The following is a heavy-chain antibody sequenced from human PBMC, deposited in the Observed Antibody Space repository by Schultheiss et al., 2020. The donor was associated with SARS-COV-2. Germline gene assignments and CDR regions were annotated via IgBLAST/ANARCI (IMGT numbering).Heavy chain of an antibody. J-gene: IGHJ4*02. V-gene: IGHV3-74*01. Sequence: GESLKISCAASGFTFSSYGMHWVRQAPGEGLVWVSLIRGDGRTTTYADSVKGRFTISRDNAKNTVYLQMNSLRAEDTAVYYCATGDTYEYDYWGQGTLVTVSS. CDR3: ATGDTYEYDY. D-gene: IGHD5-18*01. CDR1: GFTFSSYG. CDR2: IRGDGRTT.